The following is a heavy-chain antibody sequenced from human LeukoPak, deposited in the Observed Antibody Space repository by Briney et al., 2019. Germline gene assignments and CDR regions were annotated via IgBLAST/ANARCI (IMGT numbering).Heavy chain of an antibody. CDR2: IKQDGGEK. D-gene: IGHD2-15*01. J-gene: IGHJ4*02. CDR3: ARDLPQYCSGGSCNSGF. V-gene: IGHV3-7*05. CDR1: GFTFSSYW. Sequence: PGGSLRLSCAASGFTFSSYWMSWVRQAPGKGLEWVASIKQDGGEKYYVDSVKGRFTISRDNAKKSLYLQMNSLRAEDTAVYYCARDLPQYCSGGSCNSGFWGQGTLLTVSS.